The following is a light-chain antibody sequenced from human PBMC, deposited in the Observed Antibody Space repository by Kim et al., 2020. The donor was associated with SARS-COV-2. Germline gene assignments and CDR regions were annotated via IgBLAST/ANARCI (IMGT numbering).Light chain of an antibody. J-gene: IGLJ2*01. CDR1: SLRSYY. CDR2: GKN. V-gene: IGLV3-19*01. Sequence: VALVQTVRITCEGDSLRSYYASWYQQKPEQAPIVVIYGKNNRPSGIPDRFSGSSSGDTVSLTITGTQAGDEADYYCNSRGSNDNVLFGGGTKLTVL. CDR3: NSRGSNDNVL.